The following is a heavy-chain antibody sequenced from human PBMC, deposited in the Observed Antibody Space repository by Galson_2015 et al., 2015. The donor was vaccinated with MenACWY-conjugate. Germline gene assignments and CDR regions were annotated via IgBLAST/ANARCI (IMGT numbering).Heavy chain of an antibody. V-gene: IGHV3-7*01. CDR3: ARALLRTGSGWGRSCDY. J-gene: IGHJ4*02. CDR1: GGSISSSHW. Sequence: ETLSLTCAVSGGSISSSHWWSWVRQSPGKGLEWVANIKQDRSEKYYVDSVKGRFTISRDNAKNSLYLQMNSLRAEDTAMYYCARALLRTGSGWGRSCDYWGQGTLVTVSS. D-gene: IGHD6-19*01. CDR2: IKQDRSEK.